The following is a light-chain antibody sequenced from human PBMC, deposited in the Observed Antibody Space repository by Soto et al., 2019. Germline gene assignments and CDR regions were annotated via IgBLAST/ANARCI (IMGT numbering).Light chain of an antibody. Sequence: DIQLTQSPSSLSASLGDSVSISCRASQNIDNHLHWYRQKSGKAPEVLIYAASTLRDGVSSRFSGSGYGTEFTLTISSLEPEDSAVYYCQHRSAWWTFGPGTKVEIK. J-gene: IGKJ1*01. CDR1: QNIDNH. V-gene: IGKV1-9*01. CDR3: QHRSAWWT. CDR2: AAS.